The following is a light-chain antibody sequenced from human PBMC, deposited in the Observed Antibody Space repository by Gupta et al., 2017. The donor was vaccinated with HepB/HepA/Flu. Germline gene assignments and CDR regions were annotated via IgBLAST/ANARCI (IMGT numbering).Light chain of an antibody. Sequence: DIQMTQSPSSLSASVGDRVTITCRASQGINNFLAWFQQKQGKAPKSLIYAASRVQSGVPSKFSGSGSETDFTLTIGSLQPEDFATYYCQHENSSPRTFGQGTKVEIK. CDR1: QGINNF. CDR3: QHENSSPRT. V-gene: IGKV1-16*02. J-gene: IGKJ1*01. CDR2: AAS.